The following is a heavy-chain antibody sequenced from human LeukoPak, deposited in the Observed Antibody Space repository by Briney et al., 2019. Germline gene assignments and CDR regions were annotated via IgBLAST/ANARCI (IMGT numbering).Heavy chain of an antibody. CDR3: ARDRGEFDY. J-gene: IGHJ4*02. CDR1: GFTFSSYE. CDR2: ISSSGSTI. V-gene: IGHV3-48*03. Sequence: GGSLRLSCAASGFTFSSYEMNWVCQAPGKGLEWVSYISSSGSTIYYADSVKGRFTISRDNAKNSLYLQMNSLRAEDTAVYYCARDRGEFDYWGQGTLVTVSS.